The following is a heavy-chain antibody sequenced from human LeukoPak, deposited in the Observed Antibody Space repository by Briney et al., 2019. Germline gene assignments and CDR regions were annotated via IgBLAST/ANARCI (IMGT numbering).Heavy chain of an antibody. J-gene: IGHJ4*02. CDR3: AGNISSGWYVDY. CDR2: ISGSGDST. Sequence: PGGSLRLSCAVSGFTFSSYAMSWVRQAPGKGPEWVPGISGSGDSTYYADSVKGRFSVSRDNSKNTMYLRMNSLRAEDTALYYCAGNISSGWYVDYWGAGTLVTVSS. CDR1: GFTFSSYA. D-gene: IGHD6-19*01. V-gene: IGHV3-23*01.